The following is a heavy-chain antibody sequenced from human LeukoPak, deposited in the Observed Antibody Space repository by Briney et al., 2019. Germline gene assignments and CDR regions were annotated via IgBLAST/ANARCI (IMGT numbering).Heavy chain of an antibody. CDR2: VYSSGVG. V-gene: IGHV4-4*07. D-gene: IGHD3-22*01. CDR1: GGSITGYY. CDR3: ARGEFLHEIDSSGYFVY. Sequence: SETLSLTCTVSGGSITGYYWNWIRQPAGQGLEWLGRVYSSGVGNYNPSLTSRVTMSVDTSKNQFSLKLTSLTAADTAVYYCARGEFLHEIDSSGYFVYWGQGTLVTVSS. J-gene: IGHJ4*02.